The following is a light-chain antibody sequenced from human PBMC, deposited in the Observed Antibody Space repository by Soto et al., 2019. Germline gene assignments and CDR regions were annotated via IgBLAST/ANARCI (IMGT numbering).Light chain of an antibody. V-gene: IGKV3-20*01. CDR1: QSLSSSF. J-gene: IGKJ2*01. Sequence: EIVLTQSPGTLSLSPGQRATLSCRASQSLSSSFLAWYQQKPGQAPRLIIYGSSSRAAGIPDRFRGSGTGTDFTLTIRRLEPEDFGVYYCQQYSDAPHTFGLGTKVEIQ. CDR2: GSS. CDR3: QQYSDAPHT.